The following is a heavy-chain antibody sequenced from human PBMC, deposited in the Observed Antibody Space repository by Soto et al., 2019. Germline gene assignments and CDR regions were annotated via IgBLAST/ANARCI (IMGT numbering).Heavy chain of an antibody. CDR2: IWYDGSKE. V-gene: IGHV3-33*01. CDR3: ARDSGSNHYLVDF. Sequence: QVQLVESGGGVVQPGRSLRLSCAASGFTFTNYGMHWLRQAPGKGLEWVAVIWYDGSKEYYADSVKGRFTISRDSSKNTLYLQMSSLRAEDKAVYYCARDSGSNHYLVDFWGQGTLVTVSS. D-gene: IGHD5-12*01. CDR1: GFTFTNYG. J-gene: IGHJ4*02.